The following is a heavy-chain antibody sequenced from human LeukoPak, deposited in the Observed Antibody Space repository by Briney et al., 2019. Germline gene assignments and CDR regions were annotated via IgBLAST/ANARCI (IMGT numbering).Heavy chain of an antibody. CDR2: ISSSSSYI. CDR1: GFTFSSYS. CDR3: ARDGEVVAATHFDY. J-gene: IGHJ4*02. Sequence: PGGPLTLSCAASGFTFSSYSMNWLRQAPGKGLEGVSSISSSSSYIYYEDSVKGRFTISRDNAKNSLYLQMNSLRAEDTAVYYCARDGEVVAATHFDYWGQGTLVTVSS. V-gene: IGHV3-21*01. D-gene: IGHD2-15*01.